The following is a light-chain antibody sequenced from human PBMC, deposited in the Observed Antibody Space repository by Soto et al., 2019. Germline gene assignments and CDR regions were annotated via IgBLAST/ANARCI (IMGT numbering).Light chain of an antibody. Sequence: EIVMTQSPATLSVSPGERATLSCRASQSVSRNLAWYQQKPGQAPRLLSYGASTRATGIPARFSGSRSGTEFTLTISSLQSEDFAIYYCQHYNNWPPWTFGQGTKVEIK. CDR3: QHYNNWPPWT. CDR2: GAS. V-gene: IGKV3-15*01. CDR1: QSVSRN. J-gene: IGKJ1*01.